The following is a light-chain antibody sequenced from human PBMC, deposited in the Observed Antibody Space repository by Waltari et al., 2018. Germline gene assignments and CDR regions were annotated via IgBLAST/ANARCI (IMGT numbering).Light chain of an antibody. CDR3: QQYNRWPPIT. J-gene: IGKJ5*01. V-gene: IGKV3-15*01. CDR2: DAS. Sequence: EVVMTQSPATLSVFPGESATLSCTASQTVSSNLAWYQQGPGQAPRLLIFDASTRAPSVPARFSGSGSGTEFTLTIRSLQSEDSAVYYCQQYNRWPPITFGQGTRLEIK. CDR1: QTVSSN.